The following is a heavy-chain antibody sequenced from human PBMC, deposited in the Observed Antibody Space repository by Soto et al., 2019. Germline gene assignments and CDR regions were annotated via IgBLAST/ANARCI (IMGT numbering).Heavy chain of an antibody. CDR2: IWYDGSNK. V-gene: IGHV3-33*01. CDR1: GFTFSSYG. D-gene: IGHD3-3*01. CDR3: ARSGPLRFLEWLADY. Sequence: QVQLVESGGGVVQPGRSLRLSCAASGFTFSSYGMHWVRQAPGKGLEWVAVIWYDGSNKYYADSVKGRFTISRDTSKNTLYLQMNSLRAEDTAVYYSARSGPLRFLEWLADYWGQGTLVTVSS. J-gene: IGHJ4*02.